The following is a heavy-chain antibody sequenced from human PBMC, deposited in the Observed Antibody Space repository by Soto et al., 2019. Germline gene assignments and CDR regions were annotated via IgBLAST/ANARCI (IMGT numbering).Heavy chain of an antibody. D-gene: IGHD3-10*01. V-gene: IGHV4-31*03. CDR2: IYYSGST. J-gene: IGHJ4*02. Sequence: QVQLQESGPGLVKPSQTLSLTCTVSGGSISSGGYYWSWIRQHPGKGLEWIGYIYYSGSTYYNPSLKSRVNIAVDTSKNQFSLKLSSVTAADTAVYYCARSRYGSGSYYNFWGQGTLVTVSS. CDR3: ARSRYGSGSYYNF. CDR1: GGSISSGGYY.